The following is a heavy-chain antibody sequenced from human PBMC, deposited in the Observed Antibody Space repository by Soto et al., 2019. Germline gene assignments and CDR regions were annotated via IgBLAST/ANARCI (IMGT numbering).Heavy chain of an antibody. CDR2: INPSGGST. D-gene: IGHD6-6*01. J-gene: IGHJ4*02. V-gene: IGHV1-46*03. Sequence: ASVKVSCKASGYTFTSYYMHWVRQAPGQGLEWMGIINPSGGSTSYAQKFQGRVTMTRDTSTSTVYMELSSLRSEDTAVYYCAMASSSSAGKSNTPGTWGQGTLVTVA. CDR3: AMASSSSAGKSNTPGT. CDR1: GYTFTSYY.